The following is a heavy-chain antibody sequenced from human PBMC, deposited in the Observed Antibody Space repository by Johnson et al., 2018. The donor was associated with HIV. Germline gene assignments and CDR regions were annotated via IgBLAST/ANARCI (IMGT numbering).Heavy chain of an antibody. Sequence: VQLVESGGGVVRPGGSLRLSCAASGFTFDDYGMTWVRQAPGKGLELVSGIYWNGVRTTYADSVKGRFTISRDNAKNSLYLQMNSLRAEDTALYYCASNGGSIVGATLHAFYIWGQGTMVTVSS. V-gene: IGHV3-20*04. CDR1: GFTFDDYG. J-gene: IGHJ3*02. CDR2: IYWNGVRT. CDR3: ASNGGSIVGATLHAFYI. D-gene: IGHD1-26*01.